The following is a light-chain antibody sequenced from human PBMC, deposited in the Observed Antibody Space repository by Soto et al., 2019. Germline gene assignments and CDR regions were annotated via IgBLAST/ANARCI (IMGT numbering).Light chain of an antibody. V-gene: IGKV3D-15*01. Sequence: EIVMTQSPGTLSLSPGERATLSCRASQSVSSRLAWYQQKPGQAPRLLISGASSRATGIPDRFSGSGSGTDFTLTISRLEPEDFAVYYCQQYNYWPPKITFGQGTRLEIK. CDR1: QSVSSR. CDR3: QQYNYWPPKIT. CDR2: GAS. J-gene: IGKJ5*01.